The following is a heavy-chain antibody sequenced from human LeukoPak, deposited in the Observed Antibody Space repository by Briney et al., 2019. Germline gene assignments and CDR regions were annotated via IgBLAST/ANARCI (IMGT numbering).Heavy chain of an antibody. CDR2: IATSDRTI. D-gene: IGHD2-2*01. Sequence: GGSLRLSCAASGFTFDDYGMSWVRQAPGKGLEWVSYIATSDRTIYYADSVKGRFTISRDNAKNSLYLQMNSLRAEDTAVYYCARETDSTLFDYWGQGTLVTVSS. CDR1: GFTFDDYG. J-gene: IGHJ4*02. CDR3: ARETDSTLFDY. V-gene: IGHV3-48*03.